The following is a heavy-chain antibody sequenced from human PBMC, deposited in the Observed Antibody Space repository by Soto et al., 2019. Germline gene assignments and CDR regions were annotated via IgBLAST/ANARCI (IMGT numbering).Heavy chain of an antibody. CDR1: GFSFSSHA. Sequence: QVQLVESGGGVVQPGRSLRLSCAASGFSFSSHAMHWVRQAPGKGLEWVALIWSDGRTKYYADSVKGRFTIARDNSKNTLDLQMNTLRAEDTAVYYCARAQDNDESGSYDLPADIWGHGTTVTVS. D-gene: IGHD3-16*01. V-gene: IGHV3-33*01. CDR2: IWSDGRTK. J-gene: IGHJ3*02. CDR3: ARAQDNDESGSYDLPADI.